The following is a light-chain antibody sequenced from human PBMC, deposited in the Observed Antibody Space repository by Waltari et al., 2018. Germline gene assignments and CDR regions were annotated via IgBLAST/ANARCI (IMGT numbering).Light chain of an antibody. CDR2: STS. CDR3: LLYYGDAWV. J-gene: IGLJ3*02. CDR1: TGAVTSNYY. V-gene: IGLV7-43*01. Sequence: QTVVTQEPSLTVSPGGTVTLTCASSTGAVTSNYYPNWLQQKPGQPPRTMIYSTSNKHPGTPVRFSGSLLGGKAALTLSVVQPEDEAEYYCLLYYGDAWVFGGGTKLTVL.